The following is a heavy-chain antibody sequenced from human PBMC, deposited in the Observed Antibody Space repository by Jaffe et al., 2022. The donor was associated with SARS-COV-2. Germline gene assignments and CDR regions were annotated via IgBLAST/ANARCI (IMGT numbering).Heavy chain of an antibody. CDR3: ARLSGYCGGDCEPPAY. CDR2: IYPGDSDT. D-gene: IGHD2-21*02. V-gene: IGHV5-51*01. Sequence: EVQLVQSGAEVKKPGESLKISCKGSGYSFASYWIGWVRQMPGKGLEWMGIIYPGDSDTRYSPSFQGQVTISADKSISTAYLQWSSLKASDTAIYYCARLSGYCGGDCEPPAYWGQGTLVTVSS. CDR1: GYSFASYW. J-gene: IGHJ4*02.